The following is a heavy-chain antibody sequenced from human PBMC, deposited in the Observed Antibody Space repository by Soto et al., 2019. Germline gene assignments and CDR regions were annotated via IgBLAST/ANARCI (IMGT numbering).Heavy chain of an antibody. Sequence: ASVKVSCKASGYTFTSYGISWVRQAPGQGLEWMGWISAYNGNTNYAQKLQGRVTMTTDTSTSTAYMELRSLRSDDTAVYYCAREYLLGSLERRADAFDIWGQGTMVTVSS. D-gene: IGHD1-1*01. V-gene: IGHV1-18*01. CDR2: ISAYNGNT. CDR3: AREYLLGSLERRADAFDI. CDR1: GYTFTSYG. J-gene: IGHJ3*02.